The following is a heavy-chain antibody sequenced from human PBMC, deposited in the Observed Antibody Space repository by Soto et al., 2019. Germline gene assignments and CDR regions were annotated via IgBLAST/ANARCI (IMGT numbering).Heavy chain of an antibody. Sequence: SETLSLTCAVSGGSISSSNWWSWVRQPPGKGLEWIGEIYHSGSTNYNPSLKSRVTISVDKSKNQFSLKLSSVTAADTAVYYCARGHTRRMTLGRGAAIMGKQLDSWGQGILVTVSS. CDR1: GGSISSSNW. CDR2: IYHSGST. V-gene: IGHV4-4*02. J-gene: IGHJ4*02. D-gene: IGHD3-10*01. CDR3: ARGHTRRMTLGRGAAIMGKQLDS.